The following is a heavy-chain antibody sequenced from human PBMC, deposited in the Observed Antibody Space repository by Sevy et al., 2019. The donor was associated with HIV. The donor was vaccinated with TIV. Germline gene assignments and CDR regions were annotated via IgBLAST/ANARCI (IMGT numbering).Heavy chain of an antibody. J-gene: IGHJ3*02. Sequence: SETLSLTYTVSGGSISSYYWSWIRQPPGKGLEWIGYIYYSGSTNYNPSLKSRVTISVDTSKNQFSLKLSSVTAADTAVYYCARDRGNYYDSSGYYLRIGAFDIWGQGTMVTVSS. CDR2: IYYSGST. CDR3: ARDRGNYYDSSGYYLRIGAFDI. D-gene: IGHD3-22*01. V-gene: IGHV4-59*01. CDR1: GGSISSYY.